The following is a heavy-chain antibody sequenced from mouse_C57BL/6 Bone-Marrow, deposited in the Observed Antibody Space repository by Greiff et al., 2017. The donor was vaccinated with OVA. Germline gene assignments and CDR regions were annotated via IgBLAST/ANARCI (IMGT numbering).Heavy chain of an antibody. CDR1: GFTFSDAW. V-gene: IGHV6-6*01. Sequence: EVKVVESGGGLVQPGGSMKLSCAASGFTFSDAWMDWVRQSPEKGLEWVAEIRNKANNHATYSAVSVTGRFTISRDDSKSSVSLQMNSLRAEDTGIYYCTRPRYYGSSCLYWYFDVWGTGTTVTVSS. J-gene: IGHJ1*03. D-gene: IGHD1-1*01. CDR2: IRNKANNHAT. CDR3: TRPRYYGSSCLYWYFDV.